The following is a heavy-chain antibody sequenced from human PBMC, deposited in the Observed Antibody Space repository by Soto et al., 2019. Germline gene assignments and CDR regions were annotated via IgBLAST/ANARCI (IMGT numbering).Heavy chain of an antibody. D-gene: IGHD2-2*03. V-gene: IGHV3-48*03. CDR1: GFTFSTYE. CDR3: GRVGIGYYYAMDV. CDR2: ISSSGSSI. Sequence: PGGSLRLSCVASGFTFSTYEMNWVRQAPGKGLEWVSHISSSGSSIYYADSVKGRFTVARDNAKSSMYLQMNSLRAEDSAVYYCGRVGIGYYYAMDVWGQGTTVTVSS. J-gene: IGHJ6*02.